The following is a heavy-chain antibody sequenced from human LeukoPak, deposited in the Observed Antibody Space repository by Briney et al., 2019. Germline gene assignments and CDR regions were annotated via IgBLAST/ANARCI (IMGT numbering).Heavy chain of an antibody. J-gene: IGHJ4*02. Sequence: SETLSLTCTVAAGSISSGSYFWGWIRQPPGKGLEWIGSIYYSGTTYYNPSLKSRVTISVDTSKNQFSLKLSSVTAADTAVYYCASGGGIQLWFDWGQGTLVTVSS. V-gene: IGHV4-39*07. CDR2: IYYSGTT. D-gene: IGHD5-18*01. CDR3: ASGGGIQLWFD. CDR1: AGSISSGSYF.